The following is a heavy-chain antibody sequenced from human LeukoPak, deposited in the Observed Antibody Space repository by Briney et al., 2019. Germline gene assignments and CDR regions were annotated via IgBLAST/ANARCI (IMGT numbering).Heavy chain of an antibody. V-gene: IGHV1-2*02. J-gene: IGHJ5*02. D-gene: IGHD3-22*01. CDR3: ARAGSPYYYDSSEEDWFDP. CDR2: INPNSGGT. Sequence: ASVKVSCKASGYTFTGYYMHWVRQAPGQGLEWMGWINPNSGGTNYAQKFQGRVTMTRDTSISTAYMELSRLRSDDTAVYYCARAGSPYYYDSSEEDWFDPWGQGTLVTVSS. CDR1: GYTFTGYY.